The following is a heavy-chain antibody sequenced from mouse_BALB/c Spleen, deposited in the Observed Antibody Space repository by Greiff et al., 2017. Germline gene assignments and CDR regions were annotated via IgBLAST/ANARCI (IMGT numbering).Heavy chain of an antibody. CDR1: GYTFTSYY. V-gene: IGHV1S81*02. CDR2: INPSNGGT. Sequence: VQLQQSGAELVKPGASVKLSCKASGYTFTSYYMYWVKQRPGQGLEWIGEINPSNGGTNFNEKFKSKATLTVDKSSSTAYMQLSSLTSEDSEVYYCTRSPSVVATDWYCDVWGAGTPVTVSS. CDR3: TRSPSVVATDWYCDV. D-gene: IGHD1-1*01. J-gene: IGHJ1*01.